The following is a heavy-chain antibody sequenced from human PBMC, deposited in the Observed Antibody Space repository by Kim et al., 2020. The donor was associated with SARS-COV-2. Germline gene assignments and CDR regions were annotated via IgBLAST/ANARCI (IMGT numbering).Heavy chain of an antibody. CDR3: AKGYRPTHDSSGHFDY. V-gene: IGHV3-23*01. Sequence: GGSLRLSCAASGFTFSNYAMSWVRQAPGKGLEWVSTIINSGDSTYYADSVKGRFTISRDNSKNALYLQMNSLRAEDTAIYYCAKGYRPTHDSSGHFDYWGQGTLVSVSS. CDR1: GFTFSNYA. D-gene: IGHD3-22*01. CDR2: IINSGDST. J-gene: IGHJ4*02.